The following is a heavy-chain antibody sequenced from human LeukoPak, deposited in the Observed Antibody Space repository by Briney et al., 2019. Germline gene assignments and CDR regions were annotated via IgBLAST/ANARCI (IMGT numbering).Heavy chain of an antibody. Sequence: SETLSLTCTVSGGSIRSSSYYWGWIRQPPGKGLEWIGSIYYSGSTYYNPSLKSRVTISADTSKNQFSLKLSSVTAADTAVYYCARRGNRRAFDIWGQGTMVTVSS. V-gene: IGHV4-39*01. CDR3: ARRGNRRAFDI. D-gene: IGHD4-23*01. CDR2: IYYSGST. J-gene: IGHJ3*02. CDR1: GGSIRSSSYY.